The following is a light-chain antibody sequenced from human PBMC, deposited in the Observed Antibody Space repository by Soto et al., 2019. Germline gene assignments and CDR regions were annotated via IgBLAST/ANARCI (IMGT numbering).Light chain of an antibody. CDR1: SSNIGNNY. CDR2: DNN. V-gene: IGLV1-51*01. CDR3: GTGDSSLSAWV. Sequence: QSVLTQPPSVSGAPGQKVTISCSGSSSNIGNNYVSWYQQLPGTAPKLLIYDNNKRPSGIPDRFSGSKSGTSATLGITGLQTGDEADYYCGTGDSSLSAWVFGGGTKLTVL. J-gene: IGLJ3*02.